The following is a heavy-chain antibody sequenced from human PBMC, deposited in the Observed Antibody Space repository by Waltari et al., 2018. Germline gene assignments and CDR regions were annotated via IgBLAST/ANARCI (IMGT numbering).Heavy chain of an antibody. V-gene: IGHV3-30*02. CDR1: GFTFRSYG. D-gene: IGHD3-16*01. J-gene: IGHJ3*02. CDR2: IRYDGSNK. CDR3: ATTCPGGVFAFDI. Sequence: QVQLVESGGGVVQPGGSLRLSCAASGFTFRSYGMPWARQAPGKGLEWVAFIRYDGSNKYYADSVKGRFTISRDNSKNTLYLQMNSLRAEDTAVYYCATTCPGGVFAFDIWGQGTMVTVSS.